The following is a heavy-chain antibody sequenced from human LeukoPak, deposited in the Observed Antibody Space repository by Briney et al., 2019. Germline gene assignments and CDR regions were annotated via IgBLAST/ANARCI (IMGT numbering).Heavy chain of an antibody. D-gene: IGHD4-17*01. V-gene: IGHV4-34*01. Sequence: PPETLSLTCAVYGGSFSGYYWSWIRPPPGKGLEWIGEIHDSGGTNYNPSLKSRVTMSVDTSKNQFSLKLSSVTAADTAVYYCARDPNGDYDWGQGTLVTVSS. CDR2: IHDSGGT. J-gene: IGHJ4*02. CDR3: ARDPNGDYD. CDR1: GGSFSGYY.